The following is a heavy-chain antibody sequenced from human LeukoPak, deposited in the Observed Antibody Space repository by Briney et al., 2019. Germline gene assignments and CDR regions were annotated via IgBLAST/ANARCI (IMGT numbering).Heavy chain of an antibody. Sequence: ASVKVSCKASGYTFTSYAMHWVRQAPGQRLEWMGRINPNSGGTNYAQKFQGRVTMTRDTSISTAYMELSRLRSDDTAVYYCARDRPAIYYYDSSGHDYWGQGTLVTVSS. CDR2: INPNSGGT. J-gene: IGHJ4*02. D-gene: IGHD3-22*01. V-gene: IGHV1-2*06. CDR1: GYTFTSYA. CDR3: ARDRPAIYYYDSSGHDY.